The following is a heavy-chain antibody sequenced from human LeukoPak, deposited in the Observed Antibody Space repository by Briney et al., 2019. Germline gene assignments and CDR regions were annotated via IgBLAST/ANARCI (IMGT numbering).Heavy chain of an antibody. CDR3: ARTYYYDSSGSPYDWFDP. Sequence: SETLSLTCTVSGGSFSSYYWSWIRQPPGKGPEWIGYIYYSGSTNYNPSLKSRVTVSVDTSKNQFSLKLSSVTAADTAVYYCARTYYYDSSGSPYDWFDPWGQGTLVTVSS. V-gene: IGHV4-59*08. D-gene: IGHD3-22*01. J-gene: IGHJ5*02. CDR1: GGSFSSYY. CDR2: IYYSGST.